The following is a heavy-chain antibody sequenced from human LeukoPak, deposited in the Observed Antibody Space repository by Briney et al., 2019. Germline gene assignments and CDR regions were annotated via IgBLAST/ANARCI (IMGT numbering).Heavy chain of an antibody. D-gene: IGHD6-19*01. V-gene: IGHV4-34*01. Sequence: SETLSLTCAVYGGSFSGYYWSWIRQPPGKGLEWTGEINHSGSTNYNPSLKSRVTISVDTSKNQFSLKLSSVTAADTAVYYCARGLQSSGWFRRDYFDYWGQGTLVTVSS. J-gene: IGHJ4*02. CDR3: ARGLQSSGWFRRDYFDY. CDR1: GGSFSGYY. CDR2: INHSGST.